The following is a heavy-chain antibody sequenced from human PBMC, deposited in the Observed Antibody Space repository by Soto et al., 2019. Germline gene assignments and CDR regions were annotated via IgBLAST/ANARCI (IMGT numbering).Heavy chain of an antibody. Sequence: SETLSLTCTVSGGSISSYYWGWIRQPPGKGLEWIGSIYYSGSTYYNPSLKSRVTISVDTSKNQFSLKLSSVTAADTAVYYCGSPKIAFYNWFDPWGQGTLVTVSS. V-gene: IGHV4-39*01. D-gene: IGHD3-3*02. CDR1: GGSISSYY. J-gene: IGHJ5*02. CDR3: GSPKIAFYNWFDP. CDR2: IYYSGST.